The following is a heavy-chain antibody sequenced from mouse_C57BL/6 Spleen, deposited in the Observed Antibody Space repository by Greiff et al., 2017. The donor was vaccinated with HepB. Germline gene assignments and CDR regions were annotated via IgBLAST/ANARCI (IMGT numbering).Heavy chain of an antibody. Sequence: QVQLQQSGPELLKPGASVKISCKASGYAFSSSWMNWVKQRPGKGLEWIGRIYPGDGDTNYNGKFKGKATLTADKSSSTAYMQLSSLTSEDSAVYFCARDGYGSSYDWFAYWGQGTLVTVSA. CDR3: ARDGYGSSYDWFAY. J-gene: IGHJ3*01. D-gene: IGHD1-1*01. CDR1: GYAFSSSW. CDR2: IYPGDGDT. V-gene: IGHV1-82*01.